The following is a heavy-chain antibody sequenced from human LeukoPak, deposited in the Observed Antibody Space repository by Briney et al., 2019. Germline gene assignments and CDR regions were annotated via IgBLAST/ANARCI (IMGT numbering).Heavy chain of an antibody. CDR2: IIPVFGTT. CDR3: ARGNDTVTATYLDH. Sequence: ASVKVSCKASGGTFSTYSINWVRQAPGQGLEWIGGIIPVFGTTNYIQKFQGRVTITTDESTGTAYMELRGLRSEDTAVYYCARGNDTVTATYLDHWGQGTLVTVSS. J-gene: IGHJ4*02. CDR1: GGTFSTYS. V-gene: IGHV1-69*05. D-gene: IGHD2-21*02.